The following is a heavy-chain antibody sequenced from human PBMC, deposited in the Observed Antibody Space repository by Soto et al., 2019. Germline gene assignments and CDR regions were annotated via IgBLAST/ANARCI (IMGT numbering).Heavy chain of an antibody. CDR2: IHYSGTT. V-gene: IGHV4-31*03. J-gene: IGHJ6*02. D-gene: IGHD3-10*01. CDR1: GVSITSGGFH. Sequence: SETLSLTCSVSGVSITSGGFHWSWIRQYPGKGLECIGYIHYSGTTHYSPSLKGRMSISVATPKSQFSLRLASVTAADTAVYFCERVEVRRGYYFHGMDVWGQGITVTVSS. CDR3: ERVEVRRGYYFHGMDV.